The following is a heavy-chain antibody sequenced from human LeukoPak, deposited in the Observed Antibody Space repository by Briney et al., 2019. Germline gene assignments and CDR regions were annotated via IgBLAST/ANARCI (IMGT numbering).Heavy chain of an antibody. CDR1: GFTFSSYG. CDR2: IRYDGSNK. D-gene: IGHD3-10*01. CDR3: ARDLYYYGSGSYYNIDY. Sequence: PGGSLRLSCAASGFTFSSYGMHWVRQAPGKGLEWVAFIRYDGSNKYYADSVKGRFTISRDNSKNTLYLQMNSLRAEDTAVYYCARDLYYYGSGSYYNIDYWGQGTLVTVSS. J-gene: IGHJ4*02. V-gene: IGHV3-30*02.